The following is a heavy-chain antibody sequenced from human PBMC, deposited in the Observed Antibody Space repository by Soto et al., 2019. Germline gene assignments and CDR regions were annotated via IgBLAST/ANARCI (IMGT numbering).Heavy chain of an antibody. CDR3: AIDDYGIFPY. Sequence: HVQLVQSGTEVKKPGASVRVSCMVSGYPFTTYYIHWVRQAPGQGLEWMGWIDPRSGGTVYEQKFQGRVTMTRDTSISTVYMDLRGLTPDDTALYYCAIDDYGIFPYWGQGSLVTVSS. CDR1: GYPFTTYY. CDR2: IDPRSGGT. J-gene: IGHJ4*02. D-gene: IGHD3-10*01. V-gene: IGHV1-2*02.